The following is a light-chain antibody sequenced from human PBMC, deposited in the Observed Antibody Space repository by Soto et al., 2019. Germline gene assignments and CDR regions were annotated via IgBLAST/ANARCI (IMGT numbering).Light chain of an antibody. J-gene: IGKJ4*01. Sequence: DIQMTQSPSTLSASLGDRVTITCRASRSISAWLAWYQLKPGKAPKLLIYKASTLKTGVPSRFSGSGSGTEFTLTISNLQPDDFATYYCQQYKSNPLTFGGGTKVEIK. CDR2: KAS. V-gene: IGKV1-5*03. CDR3: QQYKSNPLT. CDR1: RSISAW.